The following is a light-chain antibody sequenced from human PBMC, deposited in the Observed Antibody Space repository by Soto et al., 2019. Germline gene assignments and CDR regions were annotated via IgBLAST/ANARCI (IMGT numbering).Light chain of an antibody. CDR3: EQSYSTPPLT. CDR1: QSISSY. CDR2: AAS. Sequence: DIQMTQSPSSLSASVGDRVTITCRASQSISSYLNWYQQKPGKAPKLLIYAASSLQSGVQSRFRGSGSGTDFTLTISSLQPEDFATYYCEQSYSTPPLTFGGGTKVEIK. V-gene: IGKV1-39*01. J-gene: IGKJ4*01.